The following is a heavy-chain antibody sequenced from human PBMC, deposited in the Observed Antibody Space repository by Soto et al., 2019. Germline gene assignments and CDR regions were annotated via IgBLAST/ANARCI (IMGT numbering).Heavy chain of an antibody. D-gene: IGHD6-13*01. CDR2: TYYRSKWYN. CDR1: GDSVCSNSAA. CDR3: ARVIAAAGKYYYYGMDV. Sequence: SQTLSLTCAISGDSVCSNSAAWNWIRQSPSRGLEWLGRTYYRSKWYNDYAVSVKSRITINPDTSKNQFSLQLNSVTPEDTAVYYCARVIAAAGKYYYYGMDVWGQGTTVTVSS. V-gene: IGHV6-1*01. J-gene: IGHJ6*02.